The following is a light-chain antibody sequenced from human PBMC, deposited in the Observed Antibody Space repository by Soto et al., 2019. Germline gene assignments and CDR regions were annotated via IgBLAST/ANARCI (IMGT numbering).Light chain of an antibody. J-gene: IGLJ1*01. Sequence: QSALTQPASVSGSPGQSITISCTGTSSDVGGYNYVSWYQQHPGKAPKLMIYEVSNRPAGVSNRFSGSKSGNTASLTISGLQAEDEADYYCSSFTHYYPRVFGTGTEVTVL. V-gene: IGLV2-14*01. CDR1: SSDVGGYNY. CDR2: EVS. CDR3: SSFTHYYPRV.